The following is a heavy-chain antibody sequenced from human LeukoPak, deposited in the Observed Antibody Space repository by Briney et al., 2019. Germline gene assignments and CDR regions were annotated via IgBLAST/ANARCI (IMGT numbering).Heavy chain of an antibody. CDR2: LSGSGADT. J-gene: IGHJ4*02. CDR1: GFTFSKNA. CDR3: AKDPFGTSYFDY. V-gene: IGHV3-23*01. Sequence: PGGSLRLSCAASGFTFSKNAMSWVRQAPGKGLEWVSSLSGSGADTYYADSVKGRFTISRDNAKNTAYLQMNSLRAEDTAVYYCAKDPFGTSYFDYWGQGTLVTAS. D-gene: IGHD2-2*01.